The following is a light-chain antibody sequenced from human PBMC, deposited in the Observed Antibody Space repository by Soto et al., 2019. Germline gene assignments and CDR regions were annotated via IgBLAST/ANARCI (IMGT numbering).Light chain of an antibody. V-gene: IGKV1-27*01. CDR3: QKCNSAPFT. CDR1: QGIRNS. CDR2: AAS. J-gene: IGKJ3*01. Sequence: DIQMTQSPSSLSASVGDRVTITCRASQGIRNSLAWYQPKPGKVPKLLIYAASTLQFGVPSRFSGSGSGTDFTLTISSLPPEDVATYFCQKCNSAPFTFGPGTKVDIK.